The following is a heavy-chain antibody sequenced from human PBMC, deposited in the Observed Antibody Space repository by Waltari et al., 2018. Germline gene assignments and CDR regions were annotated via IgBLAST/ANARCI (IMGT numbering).Heavy chain of an antibody. V-gene: IGHV7-4-1*02. D-gene: IGHD1-26*01. Sequence: QVQLVQSGAEVKKPGSSVKVSCKASGGTFSSYAISWVRQAPGQGLEWMGRINTNTGNPTYAQGFTGRFVFSLDTSVSTAYLQISSLKAEDTAVYYCARGVGVGATNPDYWGQGTLVTVSS. CDR2: INTNTGNP. J-gene: IGHJ4*02. CDR1: GGTFSSYA. CDR3: ARGVGVGATNPDY.